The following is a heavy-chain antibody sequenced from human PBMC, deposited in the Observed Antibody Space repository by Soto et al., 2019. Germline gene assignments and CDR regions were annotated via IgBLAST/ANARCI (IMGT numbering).Heavy chain of an antibody. CDR3: VRRDSYYYMDV. Sequence: GGSLRLSCAASGFTVSSNYMSWVRQAPGKGLEWVSVIYSGGSTYYADSVKGRFTISRDNSKNTLYLQMNSLRAEDTAVYYCVRRDSYYYMDVWGKGTTVTVSS. CDR1: GFTVSSNY. V-gene: IGHV3-66*04. D-gene: IGHD2-15*01. J-gene: IGHJ6*03. CDR2: IYSGGST.